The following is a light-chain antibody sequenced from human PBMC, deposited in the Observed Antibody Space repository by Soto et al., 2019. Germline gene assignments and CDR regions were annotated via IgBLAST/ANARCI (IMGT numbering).Light chain of an antibody. CDR1: QSIINN. CDR3: QQYDNCPRT. J-gene: IGKJ1*01. V-gene: IGKV3-15*01. Sequence: EVVMTQSPATLSVSPGERATLSCRASQSIINNLAWYQQIPGQAPRFLIYGASTRATGIPVRFSGSGSGTEFTLTSSSLQSEDFAFYYCQQYDNCPRTFGQGTKVEIK. CDR2: GAS.